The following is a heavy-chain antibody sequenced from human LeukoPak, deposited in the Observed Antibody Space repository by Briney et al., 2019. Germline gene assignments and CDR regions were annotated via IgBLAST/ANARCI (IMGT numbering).Heavy chain of an antibody. CDR1: GYTFTGYD. CDR2: INTNSSGT. V-gene: IGHV1-2*02. CDR3: ARGDITMIVVFDY. Sequence: ASVKVSCKASGYTFTGYDMHWVRQAPGQGLEWKGWINTNSSGTNYAQKFQGRVTMTRDTSISTAYIELSRLRSDDTGVYYCARGDITMIVVFDYWGQGTLVTVSS. J-gene: IGHJ4*02. D-gene: IGHD3-22*01.